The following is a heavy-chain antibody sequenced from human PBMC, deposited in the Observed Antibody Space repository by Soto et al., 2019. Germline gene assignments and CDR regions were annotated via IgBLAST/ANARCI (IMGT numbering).Heavy chain of an antibody. J-gene: IGHJ6*02. CDR2: INPSGGST. V-gene: IGHV1-46*01. Sequence: SVKVSCKASGYTFTSYYMHWVRQAPGQGLEKMRIINPSGGSTSYAQKFQGRVTMTRDTSTSTVYMELSSLRSEDTAVYYCARDYVDTAMVGDGMDVWGQGTTVTVSS. D-gene: IGHD5-18*01. CDR3: ARDYVDTAMVGDGMDV. CDR1: GYTFTSYY.